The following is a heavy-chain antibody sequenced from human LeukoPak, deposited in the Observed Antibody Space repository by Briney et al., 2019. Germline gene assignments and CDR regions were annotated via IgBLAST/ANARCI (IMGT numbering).Heavy chain of an antibody. CDR2: IYPGDSDT. D-gene: IGHD3-9*01. CDR1: GYSFTSYW. J-gene: IGHJ5*02. V-gene: IGHV5-51*01. Sequence: GESLKISCKGSGYSFTSYWIGWVRQMPGKGLEWMGIIYPGDSDTRYSPSFQGQVTISTDKSISTAYLQWSSLKASDTAMYYCARQNREILSGLATNGFDPRGQGTLVTASS. CDR3: ARQNREILSGLATNGFDP.